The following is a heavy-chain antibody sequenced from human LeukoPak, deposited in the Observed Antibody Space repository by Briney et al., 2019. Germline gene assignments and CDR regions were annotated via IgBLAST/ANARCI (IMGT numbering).Heavy chain of an antibody. V-gene: IGHV3-33*01. Sequence: PGGSLRLSCAASGFTFSSYGMHWVRQAPGKGLEWVAVIWYDGSNKYYADSVKGRFTISRDNSKNTLYLQMNSLRAEDTAVYYCARDSSGGGDAFDIWGQGTMVTVSS. D-gene: IGHD3-10*01. CDR3: ARDSSGGGDAFDI. CDR1: GFTFSSYG. J-gene: IGHJ3*02. CDR2: IWYDGSNK.